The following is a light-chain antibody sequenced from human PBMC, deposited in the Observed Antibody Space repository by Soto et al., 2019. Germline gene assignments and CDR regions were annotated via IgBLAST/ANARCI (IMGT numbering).Light chain of an antibody. Sequence: EIVLTQSPGTLSLSPGERAILSCRASQSVVDNYFSWFQQKPGQAPRLLIYGISSRATGISDRFSGSGSGTDFTLTISRVEPEDFGVYYCHQYGSTPRTFGQGTKLEIK. V-gene: IGKV3-20*01. CDR3: HQYGSTPRT. CDR2: GIS. J-gene: IGKJ2*01. CDR1: QSVVDNY.